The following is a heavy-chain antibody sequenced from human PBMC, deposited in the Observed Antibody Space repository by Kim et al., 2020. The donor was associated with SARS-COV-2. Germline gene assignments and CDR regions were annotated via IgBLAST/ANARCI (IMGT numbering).Heavy chain of an antibody. CDR1: GGSFKIYG. D-gene: IGHD1-7*01. Sequence: SVKVSCKVSGGSFKIYGIDWVRLAPGQGLEWMGAIVPLLDSTNYAQKFQGRVTINADDSTATVYMEMRSLRSDDTAVYYCATTRNRNSGSYGMDVWGQG. CDR2: IVPLLDST. V-gene: IGHV1-69*13. CDR3: ATTRNRNSGSYGMDV. J-gene: IGHJ6*02.